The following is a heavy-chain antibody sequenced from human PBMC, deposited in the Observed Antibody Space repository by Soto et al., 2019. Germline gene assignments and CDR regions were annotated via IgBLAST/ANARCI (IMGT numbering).Heavy chain of an antibody. CDR1: GGTFSSYA. V-gene: IGHV1-69*13. J-gene: IGHJ6*02. D-gene: IGHD2-2*01. CDR2: IIPIFGTA. Sequence: GASLKVSCKASGGTFSSYAISWVRQAPGQGLDWMGGIIPIFGTANYAQKFQGRVTITADESTSTAYMELSSLRSEDTAVYYCARGAVVVPAAMRQGWHSEYAVGDYYYGMDVWGQGTTVTVSS. CDR3: ARGAVVVPAAMRQGWHSEYAVGDYYYGMDV.